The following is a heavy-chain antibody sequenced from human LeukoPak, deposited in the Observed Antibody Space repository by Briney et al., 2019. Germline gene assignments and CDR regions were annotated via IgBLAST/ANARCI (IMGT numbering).Heavy chain of an antibody. D-gene: IGHD3-22*01. Sequence: PGRSLRLSCAASGFTFSSYGMHWVRQAPGKGLEWVAVIWYDGSNKYYADSVKGRFTISRDNSKNTLYLQMNSLRADDTAVYYCARGYDSSGYYHYYFDYWGQGTLVTVSS. CDR3: ARGYDSSGYYHYYFDY. V-gene: IGHV3-33*01. J-gene: IGHJ4*02. CDR2: IWYDGSNK. CDR1: GFTFSSYG.